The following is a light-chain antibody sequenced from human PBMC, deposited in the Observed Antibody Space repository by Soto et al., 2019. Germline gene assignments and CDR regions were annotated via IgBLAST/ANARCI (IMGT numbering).Light chain of an antibody. V-gene: IGKV2-24*01. CDR1: QSLVYSDGNTY. J-gene: IGKJ1*01. Sequence: DVVLTQTPLSSPVTLGQPASISCRSSQSLVYSDGNTYLSWLQQRPGQPPRLLIYQISNRFSGVTDRFRGSGAGTDFTLNISRVEAEDVGVYYCMQFAHFPRTFGQGTKVEI. CDR3: MQFAHFPRT. CDR2: QIS.